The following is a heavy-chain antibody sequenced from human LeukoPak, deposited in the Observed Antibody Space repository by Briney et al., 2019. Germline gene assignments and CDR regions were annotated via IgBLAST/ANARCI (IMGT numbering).Heavy chain of an antibody. CDR2: ISSSSSTI. V-gene: IGHV3-48*04. D-gene: IGHD4-17*01. J-gene: IGHJ3*02. Sequence: GGSLRLSCAASGFTFSSYSMNWVRQAPGKGLEWVSYISSSSSTIYYADSVKGRFTISRDNAKNSLYLQMNSLRVEDTAVYYCAREDYGDLYAFDIWGQGTMVTVSS. CDR3: AREDYGDLYAFDI. CDR1: GFTFSSYS.